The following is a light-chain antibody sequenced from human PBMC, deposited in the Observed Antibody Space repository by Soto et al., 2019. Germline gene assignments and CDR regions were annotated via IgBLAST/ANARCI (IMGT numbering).Light chain of an antibody. V-gene: IGKV4-1*01. CDR3: QQYYSAWWT. J-gene: IGKJ1*01. CDR2: WAS. CDR1: QSVLYSSQNKNY. Sequence: DIVMTQSPDSLAVSLGERATINCKSSQSVLYSSQNKNYLAWYQQKPGQPPKLLFYWASTRESGVPDRFSGSGSGTDFTLTISSLQAEDVAVYYCQQYYSAWWTFGQGTKVEIK.